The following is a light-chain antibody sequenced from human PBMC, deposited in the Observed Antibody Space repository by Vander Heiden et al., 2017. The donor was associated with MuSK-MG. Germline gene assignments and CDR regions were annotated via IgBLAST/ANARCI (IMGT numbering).Light chain of an antibody. Sequence: QSVLTQPPSVSGAPGQMGTISCTGSSANIGAGYDLHWYQQIPGTAPNLLIYGNSNRPSGVPDRFSGSKSGPSASLAIAGLQAEDEADYYCQSYDSSLSGSYVFGTGTNVTVL. CDR2: GNS. CDR3: QSYDSSLSGSYV. V-gene: IGLV1-40*01. CDR1: SANIGAGYD. J-gene: IGLJ1*01.